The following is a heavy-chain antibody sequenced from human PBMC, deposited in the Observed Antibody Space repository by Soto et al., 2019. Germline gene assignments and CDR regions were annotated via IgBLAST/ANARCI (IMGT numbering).Heavy chain of an antibody. CDR3: AKYEYYYDSSAPLGAFDI. D-gene: IGHD3-22*01. J-gene: IGHJ3*02. Sequence: PGGSLRLSCADSGFTLSSYWVHWVRQAPGKGLEWVSAISGSGGSTYHADSVKGRFTISRDNSKNTLYLQMNSLRAEDTAVYYCAKYEYYYDSSAPLGAFDIWGQGTMVTVSS. V-gene: IGHV3-23*01. CDR2: ISGSGGST. CDR1: GFTLSSYW.